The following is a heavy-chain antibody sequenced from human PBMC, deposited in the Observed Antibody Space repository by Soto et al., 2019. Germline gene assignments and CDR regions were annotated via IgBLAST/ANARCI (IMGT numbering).Heavy chain of an antibody. CDR3: ARGYEGHYDFWRFDP. Sequence: QVQLVQSGAEVKKPGASVKVSCKASGYTFTSYDINWVRQATGQGLEWMGWMNPNSGNTGYAQKCEGRVTMTRNSCISTAYMELSSLRSEDTAVYYCARGYEGHYDFWRFDPWGQGTLVTVSS. J-gene: IGHJ5*02. CDR2: MNPNSGNT. CDR1: GYTFTSYD. V-gene: IGHV1-8*01. D-gene: IGHD3-3*01.